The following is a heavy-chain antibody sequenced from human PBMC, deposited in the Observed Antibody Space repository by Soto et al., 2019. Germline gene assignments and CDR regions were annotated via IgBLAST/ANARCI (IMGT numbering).Heavy chain of an antibody. CDR3: ARGPSYDFWSGYPMNWFDP. CDR1: GYTFTGYY. CDR2: INPNSGGT. D-gene: IGHD3-3*01. V-gene: IGHV1-2*02. Sequence: ASVKVSCKASGYTFTGYYMHWVRQAPGQGLGWMGWINPNSGGTSYAQKFQGRVTMTRDTSISTAYMELSRLRSDDTAVYYCARGPSYDFWSGYPMNWFDPWGQGTLVTVSS. J-gene: IGHJ5*02.